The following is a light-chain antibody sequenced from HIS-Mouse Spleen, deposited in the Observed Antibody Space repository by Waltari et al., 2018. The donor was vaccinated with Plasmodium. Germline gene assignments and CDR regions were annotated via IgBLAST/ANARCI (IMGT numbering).Light chain of an antibody. CDR2: GAS. Sequence: EIVLTQSPGTLSLSPGERASQSVSSSYLAWYQQKPGQAPRLLIYGASSRATGIPDRFSGSGSGTDCTLTISRLEPEDFAVYYCQQYGSSRTFGQGTKVEIK. V-gene: IGKV3-20*01. J-gene: IGKJ1*01. CDR3: QQYGSSRT. CDR1: QSVSSSY.